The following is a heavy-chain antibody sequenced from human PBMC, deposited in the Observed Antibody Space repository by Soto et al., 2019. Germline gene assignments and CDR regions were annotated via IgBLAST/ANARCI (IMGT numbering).Heavy chain of an antibody. Sequence: SETLSLTCTVSGGSISNYYWSWIRQPPGKGLEWIGYIYYSGRTNYNPSLKSRVTISVDTSKNQFSLKLSSVTAADTAVYYCARYISDSSRYYQLAISAQRTTVTVSS. CDR2: IYYSGRT. CDR1: GGSISNYY. J-gene: IGHJ3*02. D-gene: IGHD3-22*01. CDR3: ARYISDSSRYYQLAI. V-gene: IGHV4-59*01.